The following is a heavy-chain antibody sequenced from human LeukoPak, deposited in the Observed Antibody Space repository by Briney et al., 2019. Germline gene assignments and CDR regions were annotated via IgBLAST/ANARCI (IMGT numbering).Heavy chain of an antibody. J-gene: IGHJ6*02. CDR1: GGSFSGYY. CDR2: INHSGST. Sequence: PSETLSLTCAVCGGSFSGYYWSWIRQPPGKGLEWIGEINHSGSTNYNPSLKSRVTVSVDTSKNQFSLKLSSVTAADTAVYYCARGNIVVVPAAIFKGYGMDVWGQGTTVTVSS. CDR3: ARGNIVVVPAAIFKGYGMDV. D-gene: IGHD2-2*02. V-gene: IGHV4-34*01.